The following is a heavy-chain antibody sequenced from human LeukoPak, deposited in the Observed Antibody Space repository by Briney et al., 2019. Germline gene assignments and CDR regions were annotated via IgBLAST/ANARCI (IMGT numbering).Heavy chain of an antibody. CDR2: ISSSSSYI. CDR3: ARDQAYCGGDCYPDY. J-gene: IGHJ4*02. D-gene: IGHD2-21*02. CDR1: GFTFSSYS. Sequence: KPGGSLRLSCAASGFTFSSYSTNWVRQAPGKGLEWVSSISSSSSYIYYADSVMGRFTISRDNAKNSLYLQMNSLRAEDTAVYYCARDQAYCGGDCYPDYWGQGTLVTVSS. V-gene: IGHV3-21*01.